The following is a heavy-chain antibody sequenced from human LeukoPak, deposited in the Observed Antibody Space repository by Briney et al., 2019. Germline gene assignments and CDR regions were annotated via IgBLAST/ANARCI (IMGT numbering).Heavy chain of an antibody. CDR2: ISSSSSYI. D-gene: IGHD6-19*01. CDR3: ASAVAGTNDAFDI. J-gene: IGHJ3*02. V-gene: IGHV3-21*04. CDR1: GFTFSSYS. Sequence: GGSLRLSCAASGFTFSSYSMNWVRQAPGKGLEWVSSISSSSSYIYYADSVKGRFTISRDNAKNSLYLQMNSLRAEDTALYYCASAVAGTNDAFDIWGQGTMVSVSS.